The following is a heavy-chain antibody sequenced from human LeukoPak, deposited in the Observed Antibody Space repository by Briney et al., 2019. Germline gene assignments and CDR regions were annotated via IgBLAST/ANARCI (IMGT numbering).Heavy chain of an antibody. D-gene: IGHD3-10*01. J-gene: IGHJ6*03. CDR1: GGSISSYY. CDR3: ARDAYYYGSGSYYNVDYMDV. Sequence: PSETLSLTCTVSGGSISSYYWSWIRQPAGKGLEWIGRIYTSGSTNYNPSLKSRVTISVDTSKNQFSLKLSSVTAADTAVYYCARDAYYYGSGSYYNVDYMDVWGKGTTVTISS. V-gene: IGHV4-4*07. CDR2: IYTSGST.